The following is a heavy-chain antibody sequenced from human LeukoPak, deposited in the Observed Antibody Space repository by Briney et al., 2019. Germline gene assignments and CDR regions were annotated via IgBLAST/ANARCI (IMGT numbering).Heavy chain of an antibody. CDR3: ARGGYYGSGSYRFAV. CDR1: GGSINSGGYY. CDR2: IYYSWST. J-gene: IGHJ4*02. D-gene: IGHD3-10*01. V-gene: IGHV4-31*03. Sequence: SQTLSLTCTVSGGSINSGGYYWTWIRHPPGEGLEWIRYIYYSWSTHYNPSLKSRVTTSPDTSKTQFSLNLTSVTAADTAVYYCARGGYYGSGSYRFAVWGQGSPVTVSS.